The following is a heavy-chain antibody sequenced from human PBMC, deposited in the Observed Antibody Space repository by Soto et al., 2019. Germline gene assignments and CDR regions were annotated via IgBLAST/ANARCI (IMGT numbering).Heavy chain of an antibody. CDR2: ISYDGTKT. CDR1: GFTFSIYA. CDR3: ARVVGGVVLVPAAMLVRYGMDV. Sequence: GGSLRLSCAASGFTFSIYAMHWVRQAPGTGLEWVAVISYDGTKTYYADSVKGRFTISRDNSKNTLYLQMNSLRAEDTAVYYCARVVGGVVLVPAAMLVRYGMDVWGQGTTVTVSS. J-gene: IGHJ6*02. V-gene: IGHV3-30*03. D-gene: IGHD2-2*01.